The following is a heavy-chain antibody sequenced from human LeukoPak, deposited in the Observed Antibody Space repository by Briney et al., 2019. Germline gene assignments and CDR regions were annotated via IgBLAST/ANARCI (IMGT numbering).Heavy chain of an antibody. J-gene: IGHJ4*02. CDR1: GYSFTTYW. Sequence: GESLKISCKGSGYSFTTYWIGWVRQRPGKGLEWMGIIYPADSDYRYSTSFQGQVTISADKSISTAYLQWRSLKGSYTAMYYCARSSYGSGSTDVDCWGQGTLVTVSS. CDR2: IYPADSDY. V-gene: IGHV5-51*01. D-gene: IGHD3-10*01. CDR3: ARSSYGSGSTDVDC.